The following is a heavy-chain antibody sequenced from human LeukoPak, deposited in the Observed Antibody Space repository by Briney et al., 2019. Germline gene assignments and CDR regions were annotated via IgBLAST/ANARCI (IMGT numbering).Heavy chain of an antibody. CDR3: AREKESGSSWFDP. Sequence: GASLKISCKGSGSSFTSNWIGWVGQLPGKGLEWMPIIFPGDSDTRYSASFQGRVTISADTSITTAYLQWSSLTASDTAMYYCAREKESGSSWFDPWGQGTLVTVSS. CDR1: GSSFTSNW. D-gene: IGHD3-10*01. J-gene: IGHJ5*02. CDR2: IFPGDSDT. V-gene: IGHV5-51*01.